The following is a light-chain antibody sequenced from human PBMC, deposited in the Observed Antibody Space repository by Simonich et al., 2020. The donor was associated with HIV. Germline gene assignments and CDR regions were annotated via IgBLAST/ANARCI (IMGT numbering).Light chain of an antibody. CDR2: KDN. CDR1: ALPKQY. J-gene: IGLJ3*02. Sequence: SSELTQPPSVSVSPGQTASITCSGDALPKQYAYWYQLKPGQAPVLGIYKDNERPSGIPERFSGTTSGTIVTLTITRVQADDEADYYCQSPDSSGTLWVFGGGTKLTVL. V-gene: IGLV3-25*03. CDR3: QSPDSSGTLWV.